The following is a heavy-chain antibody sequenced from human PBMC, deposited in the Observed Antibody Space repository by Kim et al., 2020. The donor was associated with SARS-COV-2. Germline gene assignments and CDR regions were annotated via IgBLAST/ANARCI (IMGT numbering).Heavy chain of an antibody. CDR1: GFTVSSNF. CDR2: IYGDGRT. V-gene: IGHV3-53*01. CDR3: ARYVDCLVGSCSSDDAFDI. Sequence: GGSLRLSCAASGFTVSSNFMSWIRQAPGKGLECISIIYGDGRTYYADSVKGRFTISRDNSQNTLYLQMNSLRADDTAVYYCARYVDCLVGSCSSDDAFDIWGKGTMVTVSS. J-gene: IGHJ3*02. D-gene: IGHD2-15*01.